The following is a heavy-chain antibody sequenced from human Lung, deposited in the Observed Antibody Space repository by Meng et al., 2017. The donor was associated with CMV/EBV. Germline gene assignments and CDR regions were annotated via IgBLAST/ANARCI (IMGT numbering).Heavy chain of an antibody. V-gene: IGHV1-8*02. Sequence: ASVKVSCKASGYTFSTYDINWMRQAPGQGLEWMGWMNANSGNTGYAQRFQGRVSMTRDTSTRTAYMELRSLRSEDTAVYYCARTQIAVEAGGTKTKYYYYGLEVWGQGTXVTVSS. CDR1: GYTFSTYD. D-gene: IGHD1/OR15-1a*01. CDR3: ARTQIAVEAGGTKTKYYYYGLEV. CDR2: MNANSGNT. J-gene: IGHJ6*02.